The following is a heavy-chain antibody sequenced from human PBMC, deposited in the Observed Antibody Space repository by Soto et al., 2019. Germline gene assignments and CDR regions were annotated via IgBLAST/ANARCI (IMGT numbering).Heavy chain of an antibody. V-gene: IGHV4-30-2*01. CDR2: TYHSGNP. J-gene: IGHJ5*02. D-gene: IGHD3-3*01. Sequence: ASETLSLTCDVSGDTISTGGYTWAWIRQPPGKALEWIGHTYHSGNPYYNPSLKSRVIISVDRSKNQFSLKMSSVTAADTAVYYCARVPGDFWSGYYSWFDPWGQGTLVTVS. CDR1: GDTISTGGYT. CDR3: ARVPGDFWSGYYSWFDP.